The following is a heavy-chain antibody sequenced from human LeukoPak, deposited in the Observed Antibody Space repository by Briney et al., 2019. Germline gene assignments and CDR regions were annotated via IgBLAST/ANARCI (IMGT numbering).Heavy chain of an antibody. Sequence: SETLSLTCTVSGGSISSSSYYWGWIRQPPGKGLEWIGSIYYSGSTYYNPSLKSRVTISVDTSKNQFSLKLSSVTAADTAVHYCARDGLSRDFLTGYYMGAFDIWGPGTTVTVSA. J-gene: IGHJ3*02. V-gene: IGHV4-39*07. CDR1: GGSISSSSYY. D-gene: IGHD3-9*01. CDR3: ARDGLSRDFLTGYYMGAFDI. CDR2: IYYSGST.